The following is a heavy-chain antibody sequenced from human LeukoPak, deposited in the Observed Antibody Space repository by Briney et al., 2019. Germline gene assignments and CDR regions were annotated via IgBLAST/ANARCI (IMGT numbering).Heavy chain of an antibody. CDR1: GDSVSSNSAA. CDR2: TCYRSKWYN. Sequence: SQTLSLTCAISGDSVSSNSAAWNWIRQSPSRGLEWLGRTCYRSKWYNDYALSVKSRIAINPDTSRNQFSLQLNSVTPEDTAVYYCARGRGEMATITGYYYYYMDVWGKGTTVTVSS. J-gene: IGHJ6*03. D-gene: IGHD5-24*01. V-gene: IGHV6-1*01. CDR3: ARGRGEMATITGYYYYYMDV.